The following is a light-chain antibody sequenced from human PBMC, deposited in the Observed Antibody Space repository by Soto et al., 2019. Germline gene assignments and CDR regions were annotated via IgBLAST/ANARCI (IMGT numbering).Light chain of an antibody. CDR1: KRDVGGYNY. J-gene: IGLJ1*01. CDR2: EVS. Sequence: SVMTQTCSASGPPGQSFNFSSTRHKRDVGGYNYVSWYQQHPGKPPKLMIYEVSKRPSGVPDRFSGSESGNTACLRVAGVQAEDGNNYYCSSYADSNNSVLGT. V-gene: IGLV2-8*01. CDR3: SSYADSNNSV.